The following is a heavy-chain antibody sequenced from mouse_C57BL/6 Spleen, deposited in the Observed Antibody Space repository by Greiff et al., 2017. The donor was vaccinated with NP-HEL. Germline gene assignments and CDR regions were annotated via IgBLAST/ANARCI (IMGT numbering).Heavy chain of an antibody. Sequence: VQLQQSGAELVRPGASVKLSCTASGFNIKDYYMHWVKQRPEQGLEWIGRIDPEDGDTESAPKFQGKATMTADTSSNTAYLQLSSLTSEDTAVYYCTTFITTVVATGDYWGQGTTLTVSS. D-gene: IGHD1-1*01. CDR3: TTFITTVVATGDY. CDR2: IDPEDGDT. V-gene: IGHV14-1*01. J-gene: IGHJ2*01. CDR1: GFNIKDYY.